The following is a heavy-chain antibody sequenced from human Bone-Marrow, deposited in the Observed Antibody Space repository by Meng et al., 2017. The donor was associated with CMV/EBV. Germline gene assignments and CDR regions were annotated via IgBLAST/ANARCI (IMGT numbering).Heavy chain of an antibody. J-gene: IGHJ4*02. CDR2: IYSGDST. V-gene: IGHV3-53*01. D-gene: IGHD3-3*01. CDR1: GFPVSSNY. Sequence: VGSLRLSCAASGFPVSSNYMSWVRQAPGKGLEWVSVIYSGDSTYYADSVKGRFTISRDNSKNTLYLQMNSPRAEDTAVYYCARMYYDFWSGSREFDYWGQGTLVTVSS. CDR3: ARMYYDFWSGSREFDY.